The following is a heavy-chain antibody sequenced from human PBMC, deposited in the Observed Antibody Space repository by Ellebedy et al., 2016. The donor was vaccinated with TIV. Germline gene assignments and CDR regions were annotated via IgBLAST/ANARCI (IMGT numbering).Heavy chain of an antibody. Sequence: GRFTISRDNDKNSLYLQMNSLRAEDTALYYCATDGSYGYHLFPMHAFEIWGQGTMVTVSS. V-gene: IGHV3-11*06. CDR3: ATDGSYGYHLFPMHAFEI. D-gene: IGHD2-15*01. J-gene: IGHJ3*02.